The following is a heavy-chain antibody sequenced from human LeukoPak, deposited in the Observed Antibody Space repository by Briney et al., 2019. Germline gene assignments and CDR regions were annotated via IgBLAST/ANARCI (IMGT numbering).Heavy chain of an antibody. J-gene: IGHJ4*02. V-gene: IGHV3-74*01. CDR2: INSDGSST. D-gene: IGHD3-22*01. Sequence: PGGSLRLSCAASGFTFSSYWMHWVRQAPGKGLVWVSRINSDGSSTSYADSVKGRFTISRDNAKNTLYLQMNSLRAEDTAVYYCASFSGYYTGFDYWGQGTLVTVFS. CDR3: ASFSGYYTGFDY. CDR1: GFTFSSYW.